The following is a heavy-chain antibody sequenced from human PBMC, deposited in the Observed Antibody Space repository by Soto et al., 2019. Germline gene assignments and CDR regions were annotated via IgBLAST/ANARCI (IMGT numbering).Heavy chain of an antibody. Sequence: GESLKISCKGSGYSFTSYWISWVRQMPGKGLEWMGRIDPSDSYTNYSPSFQGHVTISADKSISTAYLQWSSLKASDTAMYYCARHGASYLDYFDYWGQGTLVTVSS. CDR1: GYSFTSYW. V-gene: IGHV5-10-1*01. CDR2: IDPSDSYT. J-gene: IGHJ4*02. D-gene: IGHD1-26*01. CDR3: ARHGASYLDYFDY.